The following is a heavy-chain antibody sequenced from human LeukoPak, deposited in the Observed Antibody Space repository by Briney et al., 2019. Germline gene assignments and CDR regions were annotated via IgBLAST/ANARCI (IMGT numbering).Heavy chain of an antibody. CDR3: ATDRYYDAAYIT. V-gene: IGHV3-15*01. J-gene: IGHJ4*02. Sequence: GGSLRLSCAASGFSFVNACMTWGRQAPGTGLEWVGRIKSKTDGGTTDYAAPVKGRFSISRDDSKNTLYLQMNSLKTEDTAVYYCATDRYYDAAYITWGQGTLGTVSS. D-gene: IGHD3-22*01. CDR2: IKSKTDGGTT. CDR1: GFSFVNAC.